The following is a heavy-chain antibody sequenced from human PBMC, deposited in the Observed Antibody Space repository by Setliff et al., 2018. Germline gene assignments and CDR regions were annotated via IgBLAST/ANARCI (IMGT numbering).Heavy chain of an antibody. J-gene: IGHJ4*02. D-gene: IGHD2-21*02. CDR3: ARRLRGSAWYVRLGEDY. Sequence: GGSLRLSCVGSGFRFSVHCMTWVRQAPGKGLEWLSDISSGGETISYTDSVKGRFTTSRDHAKNSLYLQMNSLRAEDTAVYYCARRLRGSAWYVRLGEDYWGQGVRVTVSS. CDR1: GFRFSVHC. CDR2: ISSGGETI. V-gene: IGHV3-11*01.